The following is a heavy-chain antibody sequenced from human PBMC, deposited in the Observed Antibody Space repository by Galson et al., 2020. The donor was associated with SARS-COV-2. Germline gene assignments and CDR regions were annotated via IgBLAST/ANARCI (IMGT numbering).Heavy chain of an antibody. D-gene: IGHD5-12*01. J-gene: IGHJ3*02. V-gene: IGHV4-34*01. CDR3: ARGRLVATFYFVRRSAFDI. CDR2: INHSGST. Sequence: SQASETLSLTCAVYGGSFSGYYWSWIRQPPGKGLEWIGEINHSGSTNYNPSLKSRVTISVDTSKNQFSLKLSSVTAADTAVYYCARGRLVATFYFVRRSAFDIWGQGTMVTVSS. CDR1: GGSFSGYY.